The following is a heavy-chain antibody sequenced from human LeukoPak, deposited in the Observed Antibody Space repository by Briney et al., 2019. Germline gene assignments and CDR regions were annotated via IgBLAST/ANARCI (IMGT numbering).Heavy chain of an antibody. J-gene: IGHJ4*02. CDR3: ARQLRPYYFDY. D-gene: IGHD4-17*01. V-gene: IGHV4-34*01. Sequence: GSLRLSCTASGFTFGDYAMSWVRQPPGKGLEWIGEINHSGSTNYNPSLKSRVTISVDTSKNQFSLKLSSVTAADTAVYYCARQLRPYYFDYWGQGTLVTVSS. CDR2: INHSGST. CDR1: GFTFGDYA.